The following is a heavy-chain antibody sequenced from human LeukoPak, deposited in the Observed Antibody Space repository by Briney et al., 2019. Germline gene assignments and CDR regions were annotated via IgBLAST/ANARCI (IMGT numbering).Heavy chain of an antibody. D-gene: IGHD4/OR15-4a*01. J-gene: IGHJ4*02. CDR3: ARDLLTTDNDY. CDR1: GFTFSSYS. Sequence: GGSLRLSCAASGFTFSSYSMNWVRQAPGKGLECVSSISSSSSYIYYADSVKGRFTISRDNAKNSLYLQMSSLRAEDTAVYYCARDLLTTDNDYWGQGTLVTVSS. V-gene: IGHV3-21*01. CDR2: ISSSSSYI.